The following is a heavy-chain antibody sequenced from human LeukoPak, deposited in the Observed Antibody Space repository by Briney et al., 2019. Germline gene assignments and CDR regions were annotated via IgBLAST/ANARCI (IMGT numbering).Heavy chain of an antibody. CDR3: ASADPIVVVPAANLDYYYGMDV. CDR2: ICGSGGST. V-gene: IGHV3-23*01. CDR1: GFTFSSYA. Sequence: GGSLRLSCAASGFTFSSYAMSWVRQAPGKGLEWGSAICGSGGSTYYADSVKGRFTISRDNSKNTLYLQMNSLRAEDTAVYYCASADPIVVVPAANLDYYYGMDVWGQGTTVTVSS. J-gene: IGHJ6*02. D-gene: IGHD2-2*01.